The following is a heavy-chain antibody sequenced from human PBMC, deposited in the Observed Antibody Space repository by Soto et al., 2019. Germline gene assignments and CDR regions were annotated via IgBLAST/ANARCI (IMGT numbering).Heavy chain of an antibody. CDR1: GFIFNNYA. CDR3: AKASPIRMIVVINGPLDY. D-gene: IGHD3-22*01. CDR2: ISGSGANT. J-gene: IGHJ4*02. Sequence: PGGSLRLACTASGFIFNNYAMSWAAPAPGKGLEWVTAISGSGANTYYAESVKGRITISRDNSKNTLYMQRNSLRAEDTAIYYRAKASPIRMIVVINGPLDYWGQAAPVTVAS. V-gene: IGHV3-23*01.